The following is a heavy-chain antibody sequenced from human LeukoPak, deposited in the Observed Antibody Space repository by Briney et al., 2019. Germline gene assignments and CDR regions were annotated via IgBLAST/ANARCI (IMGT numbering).Heavy chain of an antibody. CDR3: ARLHSSAITIFDY. CDR2: IYHSGST. CDR1: GYSISSGYY. D-gene: IGHD3-3*01. Sequence: PSETLSLTCAVSGYSISSGYYWGWIRQPPGKGLEWIGRIYHSGSTYYNPSLKSRGTISVDTSKNQFSLKLSSVTAADTAVYYCARLHSSAITIFDYWGQGTLVTVSS. V-gene: IGHV4-38-2*01. J-gene: IGHJ4*02.